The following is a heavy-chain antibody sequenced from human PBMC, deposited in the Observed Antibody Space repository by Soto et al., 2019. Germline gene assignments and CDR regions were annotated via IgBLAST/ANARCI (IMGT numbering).Heavy chain of an antibody. CDR2: IYYSGST. J-gene: IGHJ6*02. V-gene: IGHV4-31*03. Sequence: QVQLQESGPGLVKPSQTLSLTCTVSGGSISSGGYYWSWIRQHPGKGLEGIGYIYYSGSTYYNPSLKSRVTISVDTSKNQFSLKLSSVTAADTAVYYCARDDLASSWYVAAYGMDVWGQGTTVTVSS. CDR1: GGSISSGGYY. CDR3: ARDDLASSWYVAAYGMDV. D-gene: IGHD6-13*01.